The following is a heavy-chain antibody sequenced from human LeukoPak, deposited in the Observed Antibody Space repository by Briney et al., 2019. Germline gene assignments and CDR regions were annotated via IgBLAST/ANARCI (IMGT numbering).Heavy chain of an antibody. V-gene: IGHV3-33*01. CDR3: ARWGDGARLDY. J-gene: IGHJ4*02. Sequence: PGRSLRLSCAASGFTFRSYGMNWVRQAPGKGLEWVAVIWYDGSTKYYGDAVKGRFTISRDNSKYTLYLQMNSLRVEDTAVYYCARWGDGARLDYWGQGTLVTVSS. CDR2: IWYDGSTK. CDR1: GFTFRSYG. D-gene: IGHD1-26*01.